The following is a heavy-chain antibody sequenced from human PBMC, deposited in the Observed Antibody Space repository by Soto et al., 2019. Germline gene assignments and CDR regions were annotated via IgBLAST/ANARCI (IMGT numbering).Heavy chain of an antibody. J-gene: IGHJ4*02. CDR3: ARDRSFRDMITPTFFDY. D-gene: IGHD3-16*01. CDR2: IKQDGSEK. Sequence: PGGSLRLSCAASGFPFSSYWMSWVRQAPGKGLEWVANIKQDGSEKYYVDSVKGRFTISRDNAKNSLYLQMNSLRAEDTAVYYCARDRSFRDMITPTFFDYWGQGTLVTVSS. CDR1: GFPFSSYW. V-gene: IGHV3-7*01.